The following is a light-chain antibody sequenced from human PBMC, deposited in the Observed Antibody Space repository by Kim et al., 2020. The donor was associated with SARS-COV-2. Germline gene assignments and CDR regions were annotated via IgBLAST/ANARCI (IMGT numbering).Light chain of an antibody. J-gene: IGKJ1*01. CDR2: GAS. CDR3: QHYNSWPRT. Sequence: EIVMTQSPDTLSVSPGESATLSCRASQSVSIYLAWYQQKPGQTPRLLIYGASTRATGIPARFSGGGSGTEFTLTISSLQSEDFAVYYCQHYNSWPRTFGQGTKVDIK. CDR1: QSVSIY. V-gene: IGKV3-15*01.